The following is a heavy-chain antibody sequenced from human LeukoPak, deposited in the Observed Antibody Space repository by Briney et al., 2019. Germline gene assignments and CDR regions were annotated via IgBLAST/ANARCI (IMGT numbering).Heavy chain of an antibody. CDR2: IWYDGSNK. V-gene: IGHV3-33*01. CDR3: ARGYGDYPSDY. D-gene: IGHD4-17*01. CDR1: GFTFSSYG. Sequence: PGGSLRLSCAASGFTFSSYGMHWVRQAPGKGLEWVAVIWYDGSNKYYADSVKGRFTISRDNSKNTLYLQMNSLRAEDTAVYCCARGYGDYPSDYWGQGTLVTVSS. J-gene: IGHJ4*02.